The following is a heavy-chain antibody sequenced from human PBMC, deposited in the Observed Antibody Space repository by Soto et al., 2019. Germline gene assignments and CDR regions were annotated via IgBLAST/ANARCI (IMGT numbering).Heavy chain of an antibody. CDR1: GFTFSNAW. V-gene: IGHV3-15*01. CDR2: IKSKTDGGTT. D-gene: IGHD6-13*01. CDR3: TSSAFSSSWYFDY. J-gene: IGHJ4*02. Sequence: GGSLRLSCAASGFTFSNAWMSWVRQAPGKGLEWVGRIKSKTDGGTTDYAAPVKGRFTISRDDSKNTLYLQMNSLKTEDTAVYYCTSSAFSSSWYFDYWGQGTLVTVSS.